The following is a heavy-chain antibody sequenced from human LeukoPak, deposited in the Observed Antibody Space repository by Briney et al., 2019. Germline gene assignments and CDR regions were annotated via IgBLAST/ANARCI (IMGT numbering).Heavy chain of an antibody. CDR2: ISNSDTTI. Sequence: GGSLRLSCAASGFIFSDYYMSWIRQAPGKGLEWVSYISNSDTTIYYADSVKGRFTISRDNAKNTLYLQMNSLRAEDTAVYYCAKEYYDSSGYHFEYWGQGTLVTVSS. J-gene: IGHJ4*02. CDR1: GFIFSDYY. D-gene: IGHD3-22*01. V-gene: IGHV3-11*04. CDR3: AKEYYDSSGYHFEY.